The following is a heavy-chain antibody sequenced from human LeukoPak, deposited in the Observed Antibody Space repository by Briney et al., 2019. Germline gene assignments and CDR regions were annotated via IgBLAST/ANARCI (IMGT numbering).Heavy chain of an antibody. CDR2: INPSGGST. J-gene: IGHJ3*02. D-gene: IGHD3-22*01. CDR3: ARDDVYYYDSSGATDAFDI. V-gene: IGHV1-46*01. Sequence: ASVKVSCKASGYTFTSYYMHWVRQAPGQGLEWMGIINPSGGSTSYAQKFQGRVTMTRDTSTSTVYMELSSLRSEDTAVCYCARDDVYYYDSSGATDAFDIWGQGTMVTVSS. CDR1: GYTFTSYY.